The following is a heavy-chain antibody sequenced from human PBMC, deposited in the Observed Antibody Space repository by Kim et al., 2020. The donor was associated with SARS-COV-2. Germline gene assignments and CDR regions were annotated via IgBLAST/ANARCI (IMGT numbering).Heavy chain of an antibody. V-gene: IGHV3-33*05. D-gene: IGHD3-9*01. J-gene: IGHJ4*01. CDR3: ARKLRYFDWLPLVADY. CDR2: ISYDGSNK. CDR1: GFTFSSYG. Sequence: GGSLRLSCAASGFTFSSYGMHWVRQAPGKGLEWVAVISYDGSNKYYADSVKGRFTISRDNSKNTLYLQMNSLRAEDTAVYYCARKLRYFDWLPLVADYWG.